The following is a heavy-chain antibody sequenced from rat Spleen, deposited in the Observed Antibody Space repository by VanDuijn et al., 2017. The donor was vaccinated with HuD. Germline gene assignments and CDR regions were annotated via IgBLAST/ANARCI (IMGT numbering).Heavy chain of an antibody. CDR3: ARCAIGGVLDA. Sequence: EVQLVESGGGLVQPGRSLRLSCAASGFTFSDYNMAWVRQAPKKGLEWVATISYDGSRIYYRDSMKGRFTISRDNVKNTLYLQMDSLRSEDTATYYCARCAIGGVLDAWGQGVSVTVSS. D-gene: IGHD4-3*01. CDR1: GFTFSDYN. CDR2: ISYDGSRI. J-gene: IGHJ4*01. V-gene: IGHV5-7*01.